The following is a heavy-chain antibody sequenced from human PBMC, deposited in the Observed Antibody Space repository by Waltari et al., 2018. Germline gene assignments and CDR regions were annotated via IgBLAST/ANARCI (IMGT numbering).Heavy chain of an antibody. V-gene: IGHV4-31*03. CDR2: IYYSGST. J-gene: IGHJ4*02. CDR1: GASISRRGYS. D-gene: IGHD2-2*01. CDR3: AREAIVVVPAAMVGYFDY. Sequence: QVPLQASRPGLVKPSKPLSLTCTVSGASISRRGYSWTWIRQHPVQGLEWIGYIYYSGSTYYNPSLKSRVTISVDTSKNQFSLKLSSVTAADTAVYYCAREAIVVVPAAMVGYFDYWDQGTLVTVSS.